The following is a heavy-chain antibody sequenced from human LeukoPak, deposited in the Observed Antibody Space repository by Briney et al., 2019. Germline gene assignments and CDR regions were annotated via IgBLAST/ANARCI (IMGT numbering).Heavy chain of an antibody. CDR2: IKQDGREE. V-gene: IGHV3-7*01. J-gene: IGHJ4*02. CDR3: ARDWGATGTVFDY. Sequence: GGSLRLSCAASGFTFSNYWMSWVRQAPGKGLEWVANIKQDGREEYYVDSVKGRFTISRDNAKNSLYLQMNTLRAEDTAVYYCARDWGATGTVFDYWGQGTLVTVSS. CDR1: GFTFSNYW. D-gene: IGHD1-1*01.